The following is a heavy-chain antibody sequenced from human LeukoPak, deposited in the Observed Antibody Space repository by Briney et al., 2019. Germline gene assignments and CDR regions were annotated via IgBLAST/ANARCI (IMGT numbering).Heavy chain of an antibody. CDR2: ISAYNGNT. D-gene: IGHD5-12*01. CDR1: GYTFTSYG. V-gene: IGHV1-18*01. Sequence: ASVKVSCKASGYTFTSYGISWVRQAPGQGLEWMGWISAYNGNTNYAQKLQGRVTMTTDTSTSTAYMELRSLRSDDTAVYYCARGRASAGGYGGYDWGVWFDPWGQGTLVTVSS. J-gene: IGHJ5*02. CDR3: ARGRASAGGYGGYDWGVWFDP.